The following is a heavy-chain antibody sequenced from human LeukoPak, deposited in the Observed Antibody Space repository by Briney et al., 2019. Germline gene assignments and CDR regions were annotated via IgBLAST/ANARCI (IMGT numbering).Heavy chain of an antibody. CDR3: ASGAWATRLHS. CDR1: GESLNYYY. Sequence: SETLSLTCAVYGESLNYYYWIWIRQSPDKGLEGIGEVFDGKTTNYNPSLKSRVTISTVTSSNQLSLNLTSVTAAYTAVYYCASGAWATRLHSWAQGTLVIVSS. D-gene: IGHD5-24*01. CDR2: VFDGKTT. V-gene: IGHV4-34*12. J-gene: IGHJ4*02.